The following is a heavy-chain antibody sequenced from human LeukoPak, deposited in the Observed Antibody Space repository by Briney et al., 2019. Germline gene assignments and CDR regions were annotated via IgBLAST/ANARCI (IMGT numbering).Heavy chain of an antibody. CDR3: ARLSPPPTPRYWFDP. CDR2: IYYSGST. J-gene: IGHJ5*02. V-gene: IGHV4-59*08. CDR1: GGSISSYY. Sequence: SETLSLTCTVSGGSISSYYWSWIRQPPGKGLEWIGYIYYSGSTNYNPSLKSRVTISVDTSKNQSSLKLSSVTAADTAVYYCARLSPPPTPRYWFDPWGQGTLVTVSS.